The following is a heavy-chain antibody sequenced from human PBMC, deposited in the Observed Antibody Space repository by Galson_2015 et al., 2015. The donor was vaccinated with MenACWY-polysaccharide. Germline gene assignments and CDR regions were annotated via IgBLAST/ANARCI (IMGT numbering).Heavy chain of an antibody. Sequence: SLRLSCAASGFTFSSSSVIWARQAPGKGLEWVAVVSYDGNSQKYAEAVKGRFTISRDNSKKTVYLQMNSLRPEDTAIYSCARDGCSSTNCHDYYNYYMDVWGRGTTVIVSS. CDR1: GFTFSSSS. CDR2: VSYDGNSQ. CDR3: ARDGCSSTNCHDYYNYYMDV. V-gene: IGHV3-30*03. D-gene: IGHD2-2*01. J-gene: IGHJ6*03.